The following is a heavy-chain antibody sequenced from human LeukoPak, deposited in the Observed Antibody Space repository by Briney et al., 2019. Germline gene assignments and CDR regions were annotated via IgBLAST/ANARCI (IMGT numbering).Heavy chain of an antibody. V-gene: IGHV4-59*08. CDR3: ARHGFRGDGYNWAANWFDP. CDR1: GGSFSGYY. J-gene: IGHJ5*02. D-gene: IGHD5-24*01. Sequence: PSETLSLTCAVYGGSFSGYYWSWIRQPPGKGLEWIGYIYYSGSTNYNPSLKSRVTISVDTSKNQFSLKLSSVTAADTAVYYCARHGFRGDGYNWAANWFDPWGQGTLVTVSS. CDR2: IYYSGST.